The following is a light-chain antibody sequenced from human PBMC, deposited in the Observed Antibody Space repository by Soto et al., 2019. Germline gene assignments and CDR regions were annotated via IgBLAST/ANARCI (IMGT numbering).Light chain of an antibody. CDR3: CSYTSYSPYV. CDR2: AVS. V-gene: IGLV2-14*01. Sequence: QSVLTQPASVSGSPGQSITISCTGTSSDFGGYNFVSWYQHRPGKAPKLMIYAVSNRPSGVSNRFPGSKSGNTASLTISGLQAEDEADYYCCSYTSYSPYVFGTGTKVTVL. J-gene: IGLJ1*01. CDR1: SSDFGGYNF.